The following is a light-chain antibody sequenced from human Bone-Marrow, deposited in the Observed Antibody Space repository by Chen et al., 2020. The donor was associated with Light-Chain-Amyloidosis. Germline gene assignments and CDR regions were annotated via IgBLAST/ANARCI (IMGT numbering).Light chain of an antibody. CDR2: RDT. CDR3: QSADSSGTYEVI. J-gene: IGLJ2*01. CDR1: DLPTKY. V-gene: IGLV3-25*03. Sequence: SYELTQPPSVSVSPGQTARITCSGDDLPTKYAYWYQQKPGQAPVLWIHRDTERPSGISARFSGSSSGTTATWTISGVQAEDEADYHCQSADSSGTYEVIFGGGTKLTVL.